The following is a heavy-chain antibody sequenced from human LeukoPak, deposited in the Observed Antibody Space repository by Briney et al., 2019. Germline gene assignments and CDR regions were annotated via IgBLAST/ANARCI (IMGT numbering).Heavy chain of an antibody. Sequence: KSGGSLRLSCAASGFSFSDAWMNWVRQAPGKGLEWVGHIRSKADGGTPDYIAPVKGRFTISRDNSKNTLYLQMNSLRAEDTAVYYCAKVTLGRLSSGWYGVAVQGGYPSDYWGQGTLVTVSS. J-gene: IGHJ4*02. V-gene: IGHV3-15*07. CDR3: AKVTLGRLSSGWYGVAVQGGYPSDY. CDR1: GFSFSDAW. CDR2: IRSKADGGTP. D-gene: IGHD6-19*01.